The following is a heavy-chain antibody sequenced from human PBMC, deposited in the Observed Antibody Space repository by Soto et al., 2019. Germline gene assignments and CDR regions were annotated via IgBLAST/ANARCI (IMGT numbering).Heavy chain of an antibody. D-gene: IGHD2-2*01. Sequence: ASVKVSCKASGFTFTSSAVQRVRQARGQGLEWLGWIVADNGNTNYAQKLQERVTMTTDTSTSTAYMELRSLRSVDTVVYYCARDVVDLPSYYFDYWGQGTLVTVSS. CDR3: ARDVVDLPSYYFDY. CDR1: GFTFTSSA. CDR2: IVADNGNT. J-gene: IGHJ4*02. V-gene: IGHV1-18*01.